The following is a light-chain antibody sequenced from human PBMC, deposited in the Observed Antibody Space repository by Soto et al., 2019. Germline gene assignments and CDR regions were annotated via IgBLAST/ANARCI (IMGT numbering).Light chain of an antibody. CDR2: DTY. V-gene: IGKV3-15*01. CDR3: QQYNTWRSIT. J-gene: IGKJ5*01. Sequence: EIVVTQSPATLSVSAGERVTLSCRVSQSVGSKLAWYQQKPGQAPRLLIYDTYTRATDIPARFSGSGSGTEFTLTITRQQSEDFAVYYCQQYNTWRSITFGQGTRLELK. CDR1: QSVGSK.